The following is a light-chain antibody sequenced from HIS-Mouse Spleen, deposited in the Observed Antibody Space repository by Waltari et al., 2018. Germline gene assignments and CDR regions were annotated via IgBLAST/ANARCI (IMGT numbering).Light chain of an antibody. CDR3: SSYTSSSTLV. J-gene: IGLJ2*01. CDR2: EVS. V-gene: IGLV2-14*01. CDR1: SSDVGGYNY. Sequence: QSALTQPASVSGSPGQSITISCTGTSSDVGGYNYVSWYQQHPGKAPKLMFYEVSNRASGVSNRFSGSKSGNTASLTIAGLQAEDEADYYCSSYTSSSTLVFGGGTKLTVL.